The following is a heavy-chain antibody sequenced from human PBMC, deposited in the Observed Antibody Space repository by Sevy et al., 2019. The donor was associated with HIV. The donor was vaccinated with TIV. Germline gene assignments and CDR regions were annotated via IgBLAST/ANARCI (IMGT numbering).Heavy chain of an antibody. D-gene: IGHD4-17*01. J-gene: IGHJ4*02. CDR2: ITNSGSTR. CDR3: ARDLAPSATTGGHFDY. Sequence: GGSLRLSCTASGFPFSSYEMNWVRQAPGKGLEWVSYITNSGSTRYYSDSVKGRFTISRDNAKNSLYLQMNNLRAEDTAVYYCARDLAPSATTGGHFDYWGRGTLVTVSS. V-gene: IGHV3-48*03. CDR1: GFPFSSYE.